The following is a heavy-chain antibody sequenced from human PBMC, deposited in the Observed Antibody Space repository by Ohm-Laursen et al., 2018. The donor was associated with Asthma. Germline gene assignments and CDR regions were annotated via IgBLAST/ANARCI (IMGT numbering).Heavy chain of an antibody. J-gene: IGHJ3*02. CDR3: ARTVQLWGDAFDI. Sequence: TLSLTCTVSGGSISSGGYYWSWIRQYPGKGLEWIGYIYYSGSTYYNPSLKSRVTISVDTSKNQFSLKLSSVTAADTAVYYCARTVQLWGDAFDIWGQGTMVTVSS. V-gene: IGHV4-31*02. D-gene: IGHD5-18*01. CDR2: IYYSGST. CDR1: GGSISSGGYY.